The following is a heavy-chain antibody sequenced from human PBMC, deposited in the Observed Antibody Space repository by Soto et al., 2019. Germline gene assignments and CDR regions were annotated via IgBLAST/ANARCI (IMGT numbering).Heavy chain of an antibody. CDR2: IYYSGST. J-gene: IGHJ4*02. CDR3: ARHDERIAVAHFDY. Sequence: SETLSLTCTVSGGSISSYYWSWIRQPPGKGLEWIGYIYYSGSTNYNPSLKSRVTISVDTSKNQFSLKLSSVTAADTAVYYCARHDERIAVAHFDYWGQGTLVTSPQ. D-gene: IGHD6-19*01. CDR1: GGSISSYY. V-gene: IGHV4-59*08.